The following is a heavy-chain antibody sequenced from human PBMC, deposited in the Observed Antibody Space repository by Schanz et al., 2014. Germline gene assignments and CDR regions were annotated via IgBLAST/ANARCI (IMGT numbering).Heavy chain of an antibody. J-gene: IGHJ4*01. CDR2: ISTFRNEDT. V-gene: IGHV1-18*01. CDR3: ARGGYSSGWYDRDIAHFDY. CDR1: GYAFTTYG. D-gene: IGHD6-19*01. Sequence: QVQLVQSGAEVKKPGASVRVSCKVSGYAFTTYGISWVRQAPGQGPEFMGWISTFRNEDTNSAQRFQGRLTMTTDTSTSTAYMELRSLRSDDTAVYYCARGGYSSGWYDRDIAHFDYWGRGTLVTVSP.